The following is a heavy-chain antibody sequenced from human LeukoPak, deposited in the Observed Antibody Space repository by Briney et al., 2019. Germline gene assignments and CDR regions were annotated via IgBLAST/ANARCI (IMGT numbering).Heavy chain of an antibody. V-gene: IGHV3-48*04. CDR1: GFTFSNYS. Sequence: GGSLRLSCAASGFTFSNYSMNWVRQAPGKGLEWVSYITSSSTVYYAGSVKGRFTISRDNAKNSLFLQMNSLRAEDTAVYYCTRDYCSGPKCYFIDYWGQGALVTVSS. D-gene: IGHD2-15*01. J-gene: IGHJ4*02. CDR2: ITSSSTV. CDR3: TRDYCSGPKCYFIDY.